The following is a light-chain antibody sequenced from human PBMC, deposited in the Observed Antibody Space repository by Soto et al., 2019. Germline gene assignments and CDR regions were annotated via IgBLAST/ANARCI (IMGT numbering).Light chain of an antibody. CDR1: NIGRKS. CDR3: QVWGSTSDHYV. J-gene: IGLJ1*01. CDR2: DDD. Sequence: SYELTQPPSVSVPPGQTATITCGGNNIGRKSVHWYRQKPGQAPVLVVYDDDDRPFGIPERFSGSNSGNTATLTISRVEGGDEADYYGQVWGSTSDHYVFGTGTKVTVL. V-gene: IGLV3-21*02.